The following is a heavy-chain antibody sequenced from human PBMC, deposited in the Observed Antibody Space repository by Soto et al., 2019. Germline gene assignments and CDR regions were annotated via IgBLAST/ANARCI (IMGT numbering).Heavy chain of an antibody. J-gene: IGHJ4*02. V-gene: IGHV1-2*04. CDR3: VTSRVSITVAGETEYYFDY. CDR2: VNPNSGGT. CDR1: GYTFTGYY. Sequence: GASVNVSCKASGYTFTGYYIHWVRQAPGQGLEWMGWVNPNSGGTNYAQKFQGWVTMTRDTSISTAYMELSRLRSDDTAVYYCVTSRVSITVAGETEYYFDYWGQGTLVTVST. D-gene: IGHD6-19*01.